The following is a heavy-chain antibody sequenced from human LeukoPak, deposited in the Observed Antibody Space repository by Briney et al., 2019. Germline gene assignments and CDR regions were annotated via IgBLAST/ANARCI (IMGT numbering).Heavy chain of an antibody. CDR2: IKPDGSEK. V-gene: IGHV3-7*01. CDR1: GFTSSSYW. J-gene: IGHJ4*02. Sequence: GGSLRLSCAVSGFTSSSYWISWVRQAPGKGLEWVANIKPDGSEKYYADSVKGRFTISRDNAKNLLYFQMNSLRAEDTAVYYCARENVAALDYWGQGTLVTVSS. D-gene: IGHD6-13*01. CDR3: ARENVAALDY.